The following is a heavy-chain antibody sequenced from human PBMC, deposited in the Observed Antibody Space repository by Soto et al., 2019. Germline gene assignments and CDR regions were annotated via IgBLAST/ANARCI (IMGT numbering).Heavy chain of an antibody. V-gene: IGHV4-34*01. J-gene: IGHJ4*02. D-gene: IGHD3-10*01. Sequence: QVQLQQWGAGLLKPSETLSLTCAVYGGSFSGYYWSWIRQPPGKGLEWIGEINHSGSTNYNPSLKSRGTISVDTSKNQFSLKLSSVTAADTAVYYCARGNLYYYGSGLDYWGQGTLVTVSS. CDR2: INHSGST. CDR3: ARGNLYYYGSGLDY. CDR1: GGSFSGYY.